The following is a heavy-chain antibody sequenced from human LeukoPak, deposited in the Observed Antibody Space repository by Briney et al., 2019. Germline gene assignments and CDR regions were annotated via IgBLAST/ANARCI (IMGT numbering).Heavy chain of an antibody. CDR2: ISSSGSTI. V-gene: IGHV3-11*01. CDR3: AKDAPDTAMAYNWFDP. D-gene: IGHD5-18*01. Sequence: GGSLRLSCAASGFTFSDYYMSWIRQAPGKGLEWVSYISSSGSTIYYADSVKGRFTISRDNAKNSLYLQMNSLRAEDTAVYYCAKDAPDTAMAYNWFDPWGQGTLVTVSS. J-gene: IGHJ5*02. CDR1: GFTFSDYY.